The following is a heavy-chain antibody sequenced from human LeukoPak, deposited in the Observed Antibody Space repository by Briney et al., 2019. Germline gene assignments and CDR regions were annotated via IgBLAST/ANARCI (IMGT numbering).Heavy chain of an antibody. CDR1: GFTFSSYS. Sequence: GGSLRLSCAASGFTFSSYSMNWVRQAPGKGLEWVSSISSSSSYIYYADSVKGRFTISRDNAKNSLYLQMNSLRAEDTAVYYCARVRNDYGDSNWFDPWGQGTLVTVSS. CDR3: ARVRNDYGDSNWFDP. J-gene: IGHJ5*02. V-gene: IGHV3-21*01. D-gene: IGHD4-17*01. CDR2: ISSSSSYI.